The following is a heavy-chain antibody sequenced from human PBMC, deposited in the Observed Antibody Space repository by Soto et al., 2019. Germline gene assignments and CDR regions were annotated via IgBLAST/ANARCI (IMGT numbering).Heavy chain of an antibody. CDR1: GFTVSSYA. CDR3: AKALRFTFTTGYYMDV. CDR2: ISGSGST. D-gene: IGHD3-16*01. J-gene: IGHJ6*03. Sequence: EVQLLESGGGLVQPGGSLRLSCAASGFTVSSYAMSWVRQAPWKGLEWVSVISGSGSTYSADSVKGRFTISRDSSKNTVYLQMNSLRAEDTAVYYCAKALRFTFTTGYYMDVWGRGTTVTVSS. V-gene: IGHV3-23*01.